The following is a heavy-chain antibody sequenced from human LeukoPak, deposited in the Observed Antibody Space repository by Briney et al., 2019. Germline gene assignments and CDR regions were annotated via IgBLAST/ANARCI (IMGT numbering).Heavy chain of an antibody. J-gene: IGHJ4*02. V-gene: IGHV3-48*01. D-gene: IGHD6-6*01. Sequence: PGGSLRLSCAASGFNFTSYSMNWVRQAPGKGLEWIAYITGSSRAIYYVDSVKGRFTISRDNAKNSLYLQMNSLRVDDTAIYYCARQLVWGGSSSSLGYWGQGTLVTVTS. CDR3: ARQLVWGGSSSSLGY. CDR1: GFNFTSYS. CDR2: ITGSSRAI.